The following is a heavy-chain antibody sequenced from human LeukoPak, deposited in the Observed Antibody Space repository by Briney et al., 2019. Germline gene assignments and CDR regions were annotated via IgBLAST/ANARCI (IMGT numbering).Heavy chain of an antibody. J-gene: IGHJ6*02. Sequence: PSETLSLTCAVYGGSFSGYYWSWIRQPPGKGLEWIGEINHSGSTNYNPSLKSRVTMSVDTSKNQFSLKLSSVTAADTAVYYCASLSAYYYYYGMDVWGQGTTVTVSS. CDR3: ASLSAYYYYYGMDV. CDR1: GGSFSGYY. V-gene: IGHV4-34*01. CDR2: INHSGST.